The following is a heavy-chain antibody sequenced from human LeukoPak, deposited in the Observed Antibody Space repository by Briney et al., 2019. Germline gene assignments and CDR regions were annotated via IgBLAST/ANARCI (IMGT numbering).Heavy chain of an antibody. V-gene: IGHV1-18*01. D-gene: IGHD3-10*01. CDR3: ASGPLTSLLLCFGEYYGMDV. CDR1: GYTFTSYG. CDR2: ISAYNGNT. Sequence: ASVKVSCKASGYTFTSYGISWVRPAPGQGLEWMGWISAYNGNTNYAQKLQGRVTMTTGTSTSTAYMELRSLRSDDTAVYYCASGPLTSLLLCFGEYYGMDVWGQGTTVTVSS. J-gene: IGHJ6*02.